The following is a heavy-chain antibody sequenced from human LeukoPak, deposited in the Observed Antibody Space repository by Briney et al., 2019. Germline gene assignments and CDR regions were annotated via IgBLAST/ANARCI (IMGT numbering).Heavy chain of an antibody. J-gene: IGHJ4*02. V-gene: IGHV3-7*01. CDR1: GFTFSNYW. CDR3: ARERVPSRYFDY. Sequence: PGGSPRLSCAASGFTFSNYWINWVRQAPGKGLDWVANIKQDESEKYYVDSVKGRFTISRDNAKNSVYLQMNSLRAEDTAVYYCARERVPSRYFDYWGQGTLVTVST. CDR2: IKQDESEK.